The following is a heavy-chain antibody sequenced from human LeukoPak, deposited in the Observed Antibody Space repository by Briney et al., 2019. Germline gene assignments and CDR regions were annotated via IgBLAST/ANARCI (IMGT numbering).Heavy chain of an antibody. D-gene: IGHD4-17*01. J-gene: IGHJ4*02. CDR1: GFTFSSYG. CDR3: ARDLYGDYPFDY. Sequence: PGRSLRLSCAASGFTFSSYGMHWVRQAPGKGLEWVAVIWYDGSNKYYADSVKGRFTTSRDNSKNTLYLQMNSLRAEDTAVYYCARDLYGDYPFDYWGQGTLVTVSS. CDR2: IWYDGSNK. V-gene: IGHV3-33*08.